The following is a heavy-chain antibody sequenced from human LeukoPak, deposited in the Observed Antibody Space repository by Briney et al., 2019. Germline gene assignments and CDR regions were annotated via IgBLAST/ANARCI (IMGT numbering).Heavy chain of an antibody. CDR1: GGSISSGDYY. D-gene: IGHD3-10*01. CDR3: ARGPYGSGSYY. Sequence: SQTLSLTCTVSGGSISSGDYYWSWIRQPPGKGLEWIGYIYYSGTTYYNPSLKSRVTISVDTSKNQFSLKLASVTAADTAVYFCARGPYGSGSYYWGQGTLVTVSS. CDR2: IYYSGTT. J-gene: IGHJ4*02. V-gene: IGHV4-30-4*01.